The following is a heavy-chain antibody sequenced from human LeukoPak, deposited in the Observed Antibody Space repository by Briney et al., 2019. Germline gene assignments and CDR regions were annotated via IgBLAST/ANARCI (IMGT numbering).Heavy chain of an antibody. J-gene: IGHJ4*02. CDR3: ARLSGSNDY. CDR2: IYYSGST. Sequence: SETLSLTCTVSGGSISSYYWSWIRQPPGKGLEWIGYIYYSGSTSYNPSLKSRVTISIDTSKNQFSLRLNSVTAADTAVYYCARLSGSNDYWGEGTLVTVSS. D-gene: IGHD1-26*01. V-gene: IGHV4-59*12. CDR1: GGSISSYY.